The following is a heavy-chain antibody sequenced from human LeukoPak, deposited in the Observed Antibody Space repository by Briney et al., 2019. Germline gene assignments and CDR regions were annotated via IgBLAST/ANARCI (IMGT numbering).Heavy chain of an antibody. CDR2: ISGSGGST. CDR1: GFTFRSHD. CDR3: ATLSSGWSDY. Sequence: PGGSLRLSCAASGFTFRSHDMSWVRQAPGKGLEWVSGISGSGGSTFYADSVKGRFTISRDNSKNTLYLQMNSLRAEDTAVYYCATLSSGWSDYWGQGTLVTVSS. J-gene: IGHJ4*02. V-gene: IGHV3-23*01. D-gene: IGHD6-19*01.